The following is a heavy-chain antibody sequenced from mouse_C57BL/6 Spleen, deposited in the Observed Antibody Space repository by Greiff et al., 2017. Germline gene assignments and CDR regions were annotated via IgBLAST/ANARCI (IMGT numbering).Heavy chain of an antibody. J-gene: IGHJ4*01. D-gene: IGHD2-4*01. V-gene: IGHV2-9*01. CDR1: GFSLTSYG. CDR3: AKRSYDYDGGYYAMDY. Sequence: VQLQESGPGLVAPSQSLSITCTVSGFSLTSYGVDWVRQPPGKGLEWLGVIWGGGSTNYNSALMSRLSISKDNSKSQVFLKMNSLQTDDTAIYYCAKRSYDYDGGYYAMDYWGQGTSVTVSS. CDR2: IWGGGST.